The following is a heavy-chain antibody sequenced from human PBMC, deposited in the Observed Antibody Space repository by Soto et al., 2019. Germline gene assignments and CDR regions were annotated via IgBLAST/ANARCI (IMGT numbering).Heavy chain of an antibody. CDR2: IFHSGST. CDR3: ARESSGGNSDFDI. J-gene: IGHJ3*02. Sequence: SETLSLTCAVSGYSITTGYSWGWIWQPPGKGLEWIGNIFHSGSTYYNPSLKSRLTVSADTSKNQFSLKLRSVTAADTAIYYCARESSGGNSDFDIWGQGTMVTVSS. CDR1: GYSITTGYS. D-gene: IGHD2-21*02. V-gene: IGHV4-38-2*01.